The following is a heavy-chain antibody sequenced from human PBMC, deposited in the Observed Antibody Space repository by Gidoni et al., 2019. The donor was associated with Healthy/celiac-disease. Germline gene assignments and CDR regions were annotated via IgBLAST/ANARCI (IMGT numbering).Heavy chain of an antibody. CDR3: ARRMWSAGGAFDI. Sequence: QLQLQESGPGLVKPSETLSLTCPVSGGSISSSSYYWGWIRQPPGKGLEWIGSIYYSGSTYYNPSLKSRVTISVDTSKNQFSLKLSSVTAADTAVYYCARRMWSAGGAFDIWGQGTMVTVSS. CDR1: GGSISSSSYY. D-gene: IGHD2-21*01. CDR2: IYYSGST. V-gene: IGHV4-39*01. J-gene: IGHJ3*02.